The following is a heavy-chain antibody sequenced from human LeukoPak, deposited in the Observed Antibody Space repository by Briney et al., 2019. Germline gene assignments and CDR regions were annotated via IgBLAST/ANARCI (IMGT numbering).Heavy chain of an antibody. V-gene: IGHV3-23*01. J-gene: IGHJ1*01. Sequence: GGSLRLSRAASGFTFSSYAMSWVRQAPGKGLEWVSAISGSGGSTYYEDSVKGRFTISRYNSKNTLYLQMNSLRAEDTAVYYCAKDLCISSWYDKYFQHWGQGTLVTVSS. CDR3: AKDLCISSWYDKYFQH. CDR1: GFTFSSYA. D-gene: IGHD6-13*01. CDR2: ISGSGGST.